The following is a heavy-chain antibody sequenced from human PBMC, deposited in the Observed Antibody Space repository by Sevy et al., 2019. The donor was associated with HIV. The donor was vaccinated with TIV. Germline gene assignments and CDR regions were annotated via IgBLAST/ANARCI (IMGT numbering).Heavy chain of an antibody. V-gene: IGHV3-23*01. Sequence: GGSLRLSCAASGFTFSRYAMSWVRQAPGKGLEWVSVITASGGGTYYADSVRGRFSISRDNSKNTLYLQVNSLRAEDTAVYYCAKDSNSLGVIIQDAFDIWGQGTMVTVSS. CDR3: AKDSNSLGVIIQDAFDI. D-gene: IGHD3-3*01. CDR2: ITASGGGT. J-gene: IGHJ3*02. CDR1: GFTFSRYA.